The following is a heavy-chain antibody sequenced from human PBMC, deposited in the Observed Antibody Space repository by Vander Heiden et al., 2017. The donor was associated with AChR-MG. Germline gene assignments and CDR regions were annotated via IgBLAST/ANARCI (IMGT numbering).Heavy chain of an antibody. D-gene: IGHD3-10*01. CDR2: ISWDGGST. CDR3: AKDIDGSGSYYYMDV. Sequence: EVQLVESGGVVVQPGGSLRLSCAASGFPFDDYAMHWVRQAPGKGLEWVSLISWDGGSTYYADSVKGRFTISRDNSKNSLYLQMNSLRAEDTALYYCAKDIDGSGSYYYMDVWGKGTTVTVSS. J-gene: IGHJ6*03. V-gene: IGHV3-43D*04. CDR1: GFPFDDYA.